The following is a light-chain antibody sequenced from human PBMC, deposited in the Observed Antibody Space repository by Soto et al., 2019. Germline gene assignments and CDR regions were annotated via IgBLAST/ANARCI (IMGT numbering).Light chain of an antibody. V-gene: IGKV3-20*01. CDR2: GAS. CDR1: QTVSSSS. CDR3: QQYDSSPPNYT. Sequence: EIVLTQSPGTLSLSAGERASLSCRASQTVSSSSLAWYQQKPGQAPRLLIYGASNRATGIPDRFSGSGSGTDFTLTISRLEPADFAVYYCQQYDSSPPNYTFGQGTKLEI. J-gene: IGKJ2*01.